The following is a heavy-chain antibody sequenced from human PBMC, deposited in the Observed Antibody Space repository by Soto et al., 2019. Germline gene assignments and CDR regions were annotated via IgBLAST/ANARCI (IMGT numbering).Heavy chain of an antibody. D-gene: IGHD2-15*01. Sequence: EVQLVESGGGLVKPGGSLRLSCAASGFTFSSYSMNWVRQAPGKGLEGVSSISSSSSYIYYADSVKGRFTISRDNAKNSLYLQMNSLRAADTAVYYCARDLAGYGSGGSCYSGGSFDYWGQGTLVTVSS. CDR2: ISSSSSYI. V-gene: IGHV3-21*01. J-gene: IGHJ4*02. CDR3: ARDLAGYGSGGSCYSGGSFDY. CDR1: GFTFSSYS.